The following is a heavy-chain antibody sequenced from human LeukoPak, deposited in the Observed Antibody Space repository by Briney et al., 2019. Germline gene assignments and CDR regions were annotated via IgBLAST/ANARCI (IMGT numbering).Heavy chain of an antibody. CDR1: GFPFSSYA. CDR2: INSGGST. Sequence: PGGSLRLSCSASGFPFSSYAMHWVRLAPGKGLEYVSAINSGGSTYYADSVKGRFTISRDNSKNTLYLQMSSLRAEDTAVYFCVRGYSFGPYGMDVWGQGTTVTVSS. J-gene: IGHJ6*02. D-gene: IGHD2-15*01. V-gene: IGHV3-64D*09. CDR3: VRGYSFGPYGMDV.